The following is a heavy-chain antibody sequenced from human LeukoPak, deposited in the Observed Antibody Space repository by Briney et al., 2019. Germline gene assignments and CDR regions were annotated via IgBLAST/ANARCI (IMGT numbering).Heavy chain of an antibody. V-gene: IGHV3-7*05. D-gene: IGHD2-15*01. J-gene: IGHJ5*02. CDR1: GFTFTNYA. Sequence: PGGSLRLSCAASGFTFTNYAMTWVRQAPGKGLEWVASIIQDGSGKYYVDSVKGRFTISKDNAKNSLYLQMNSLRDEDTAVYFCVRVRRPSDCSGGICYWFDPWGQGTLVTVSS. CDR2: IIQDGSGK. CDR3: VRVRRPSDCSGGICYWFDP.